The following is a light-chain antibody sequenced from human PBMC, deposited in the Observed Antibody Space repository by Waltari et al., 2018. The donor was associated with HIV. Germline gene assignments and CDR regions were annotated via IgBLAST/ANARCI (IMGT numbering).Light chain of an antibody. V-gene: IGKV3-11*01. CDR3: QQRTNGPPRLA. CDR2: DAS. Sequence: NVLTQSPATLSLSPGERATLSCRTSQSVSDYLAWYQQKPGQAPRLLIYDASKRATGIPARFSGSGSGTDFTLTISSLEPEDCAVYYCQQRTNGPPRLAFGGGTKVEI. J-gene: IGKJ4*01. CDR1: QSVSDY.